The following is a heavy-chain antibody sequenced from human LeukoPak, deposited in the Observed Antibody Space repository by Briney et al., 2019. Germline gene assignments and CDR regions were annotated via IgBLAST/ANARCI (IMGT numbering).Heavy chain of an antibody. CDR3: AVDGGYNRFDP. D-gene: IGHD3-16*01. Sequence: GGSLRLSCAASGFTFSSYWMSWVRQAPGKGLEWVANMNEDGSVKNYVVSVKGRFTISRDNAKSSLYLQMNSPRAEDTAVYYCAVDGGYNRFDPWGQGTLVTVPS. CDR2: MNEDGSVK. CDR1: GFTFSSYW. V-gene: IGHV3-7*04. J-gene: IGHJ5*02.